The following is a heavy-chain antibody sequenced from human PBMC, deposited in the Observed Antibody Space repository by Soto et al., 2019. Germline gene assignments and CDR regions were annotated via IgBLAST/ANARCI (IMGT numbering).Heavy chain of an antibody. J-gene: IGHJ3*01. D-gene: IGHD6-19*01. CDR2: INNDGSTT. Sequence: DVQVVESGGGLVQPGGSLRLSCEAAGTTFSDHWMHWVRQAPGKGLMWVSYINNDGSTTFYADSVKGLFTISRDTAKYTLYLTMNSLRVEDTAVYYCARASAGFDVWGQGTVVTVSS. CDR1: GTTFSDHW. V-gene: IGHV3-74*01. CDR3: ARASAGFDV.